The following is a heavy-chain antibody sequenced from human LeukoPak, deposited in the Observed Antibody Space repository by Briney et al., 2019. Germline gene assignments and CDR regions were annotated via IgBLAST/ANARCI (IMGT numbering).Heavy chain of an antibody. CDR2: IWHDGSLK. Sequence: GSLRLSCEASGFFFSDYGMHWVRQVPGKGLEWVAVIWHDGSLKYYADSVKGRFTISRDNFKNTLSLQMNSLRAEDTALYYCARLSGFGDSDFQHWGQGTLVTVSS. J-gene: IGHJ1*01. CDR3: ARLSGFGDSDFQH. CDR1: GFFFSDYG. V-gene: IGHV3-33*01. D-gene: IGHD3-10*01.